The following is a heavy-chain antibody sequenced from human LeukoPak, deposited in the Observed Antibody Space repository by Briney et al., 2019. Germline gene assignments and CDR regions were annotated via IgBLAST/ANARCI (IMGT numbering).Heavy chain of an antibody. V-gene: IGHV3-30*04. D-gene: IGHD3-22*01. J-gene: IGHJ3*02. CDR3: ARDLLYYDSSGSDAFDI. Sequence: GGSLRLSCAASGFTLSSYAMHWVRQAPGKGLEWVAVISYDGSNKYYADSVKGRFTISRDNSKNTLYLQMNSLRAEDTAVYYCARDLLYYDSSGSDAFDIWGQGTMVTVSS. CDR1: GFTLSSYA. CDR2: ISYDGSNK.